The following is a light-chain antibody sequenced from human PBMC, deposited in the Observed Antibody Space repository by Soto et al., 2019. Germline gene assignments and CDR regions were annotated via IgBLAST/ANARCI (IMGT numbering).Light chain of an antibody. V-gene: IGKV1-33*01. CDR2: DAS. CDR3: QQYDYLRT. J-gene: IGKJ4*01. CDR1: QSISSY. Sequence: DIQITQSPSSLSASVGDRVTITCRASQSISSYLNWYQQKPGKAPKLLISDASNLETGVPSRFSGSGSGTDFTFTISSLQPEDIATYYCQQYDYLRTFGGGTKVDIK.